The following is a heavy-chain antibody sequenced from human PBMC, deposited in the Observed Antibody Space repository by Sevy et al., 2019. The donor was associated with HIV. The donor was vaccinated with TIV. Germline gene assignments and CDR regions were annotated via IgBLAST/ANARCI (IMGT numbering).Heavy chain of an antibody. Sequence: GGSLRLSCAASGFIFSNYPMSWVRHSPGKGLEWVSDISAGGTTTYYADSVEGRFTISRDNSKNTVSLQMSSLGDEDTAIYYCAKRYCSTITCYDDDFWNPYYFYGLDVWGQGISVTVSS. CDR3: AKRYCSTITCYDDDFWNPYYFYGLDV. V-gene: IGHV3-23*01. CDR2: ISAGGTTT. D-gene: IGHD2-2*01. J-gene: IGHJ6*02. CDR1: GFIFSNYP.